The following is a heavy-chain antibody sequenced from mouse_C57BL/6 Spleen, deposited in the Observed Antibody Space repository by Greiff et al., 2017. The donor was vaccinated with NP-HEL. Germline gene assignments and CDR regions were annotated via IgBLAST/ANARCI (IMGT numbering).Heavy chain of an antibody. CDR3: ARQGYYDYWYFDV. CDR1: GFTFSSYT. CDR2: ISGGGGNT. V-gene: IGHV5-9*01. J-gene: IGHJ1*03. Sequence: EVKLVESGGGLVKPGGSLKLSCAASGFTFSSYTMSWVRQTPEKRLEWVATISGGGGNTYYPDSVKGRFTISRDNAKNTLYLQVSSLRSEDTALYYCARQGYYDYWYFDVWGTGTTVTVSS. D-gene: IGHD1-1*01.